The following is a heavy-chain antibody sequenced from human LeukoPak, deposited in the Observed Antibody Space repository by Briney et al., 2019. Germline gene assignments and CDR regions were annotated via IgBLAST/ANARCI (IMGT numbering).Heavy chain of an antibody. Sequence: SVKVSCKASGGTFSSYAISCVRQAPGQGLEWMGGIIPIFGTANYAQKFQGRVTITTDESTSTAYMELSSLRSEDTAVYYCARSLIAAAGDYYYYYMDVWGKGTTVTVSS. CDR3: ARSLIAAAGDYYYYYMDV. J-gene: IGHJ6*03. CDR2: IIPIFGTA. CDR1: GGTFSSYA. V-gene: IGHV1-69*05. D-gene: IGHD6-13*01.